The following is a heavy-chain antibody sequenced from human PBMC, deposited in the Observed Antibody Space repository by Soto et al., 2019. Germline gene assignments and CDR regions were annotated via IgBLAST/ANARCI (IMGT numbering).Heavy chain of an antibody. CDR2: IIPIFGTA. CDR1: GGTFSSYA. V-gene: IGHV1-69*01. D-gene: IGHD3-3*01. J-gene: IGHJ6*02. CDR3: ARGVTNYDFWSSYSYYYYYGMDI. Sequence: QVQLVQSGAEVKKPGSSVKVSCKASGGTFSSYAISWVRQAPGQGLEWMGGIIPIFGTANYAQKFQGRVTITAEESTSTAYMEQGSLTSKKTGVYYSARGVTNYDFWSSYSYYYYYGMDIWGQGTTVTVSS.